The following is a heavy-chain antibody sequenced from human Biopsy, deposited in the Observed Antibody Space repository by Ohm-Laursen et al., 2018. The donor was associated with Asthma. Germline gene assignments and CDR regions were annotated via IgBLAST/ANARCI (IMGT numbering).Heavy chain of an antibody. CDR3: VRDGTDDAFDI. V-gene: IGHV3-30*01. D-gene: IGHD1-1*01. J-gene: IGHJ3*02. CDR1: GFSFSNLA. Sequence: RSLRLSCTASGFSFSNLAIHWVRQAPGKGLEWVRVISKDASTQDYADSVKGRFTMARDNSKNTLDLQMNSLREEDTAVYYCVRDGTDDAFDIWGQGTVVSVSS. CDR2: ISKDASTQ.